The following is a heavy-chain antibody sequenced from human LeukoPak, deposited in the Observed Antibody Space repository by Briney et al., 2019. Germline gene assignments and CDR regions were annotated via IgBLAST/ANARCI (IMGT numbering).Heavy chain of an antibody. CDR2: ISSNSGTK. Sequence: RGSLRLSCAASGFTFSSYNMNWVRQAPGKGLEWVSYISSNSGTKYYADSVKGRYAISRDNAKNTLYLQMNSLRAEDTAVYYCAKDGVFSDPISWGQGTLVTVSS. CDR3: AKDGVFSDPIS. CDR1: GFTFSSYN. V-gene: IGHV3-48*01. D-gene: IGHD2-21*01. J-gene: IGHJ5*02.